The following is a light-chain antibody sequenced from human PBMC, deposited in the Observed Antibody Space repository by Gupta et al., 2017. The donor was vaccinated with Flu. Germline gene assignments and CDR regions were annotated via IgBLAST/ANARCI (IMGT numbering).Light chain of an antibody. CDR2: AAS. V-gene: IGKV1-33*01. Sequence: PTYLSASGGERVTITCQAGPQLGGFLNWYQHTPGPAPPPLIYAASTEETGDPSRFSGSGSGTNFYFPAHSLPPEDFATYSCQQDYNVSMTLGQGT. J-gene: IGKJ5*01. CDR3: QQDYNVSMT. CDR1: PQLGGF.